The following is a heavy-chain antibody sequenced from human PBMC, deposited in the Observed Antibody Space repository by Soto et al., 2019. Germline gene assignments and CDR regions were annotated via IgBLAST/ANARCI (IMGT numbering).Heavy chain of an antibody. CDR3: ARDPGTLGSTDAFDI. V-gene: IGHV3-48*03. CDR1: GFAITNDE. D-gene: IGHD7-27*01. J-gene: IGHJ3*02. Sequence: EVQLVESGGGLVQPGGSLRLSCAAHGFAITNDEMNWIRQAPGKGLEWVSYIGRSGSPIYYTDFVKGRFTISTDSAKNSLSLQMDSLRAEDTALYYCARDPGTLGSTDAFDIWGQGTLVTVSS. CDR2: IGRSGSPI.